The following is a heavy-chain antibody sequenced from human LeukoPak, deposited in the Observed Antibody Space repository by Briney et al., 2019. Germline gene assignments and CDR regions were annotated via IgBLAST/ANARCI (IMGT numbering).Heavy chain of an antibody. CDR3: ARDVEATVDWFDP. CDR1: GFTFSSYW. D-gene: IGHD4-23*01. Sequence: QAGGSLRLSCAASGFTFSSYWMSWVRQAPGKGLEWVANIKQDGSEKYYVDSVKGRFTISRDNAKNSLYLQMNSLRAEDTAVYYCARDVEATVDWFDPWGQGTLVTVSS. J-gene: IGHJ5*02. V-gene: IGHV3-7*01. CDR2: IKQDGSEK.